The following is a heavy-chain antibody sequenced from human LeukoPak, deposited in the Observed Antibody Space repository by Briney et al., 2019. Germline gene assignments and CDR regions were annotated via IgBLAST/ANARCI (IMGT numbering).Heavy chain of an antibody. CDR1: GFTFSSYG. J-gene: IGHJ4*02. CDR3: AKVPYDTLRYYFDY. Sequence: GGSLRLSCAASGFTFSSYGMHWVRQAPGKGLEWVAVIWYDGSNKYYADSVKGRFTISRDNSKNTLYLQMNSLRAEDTAVYFCAKVPYDTLRYYFDYWGQGTLVTVSS. CDR2: IWYDGSNK. D-gene: IGHD3-16*01. V-gene: IGHV3-33*06.